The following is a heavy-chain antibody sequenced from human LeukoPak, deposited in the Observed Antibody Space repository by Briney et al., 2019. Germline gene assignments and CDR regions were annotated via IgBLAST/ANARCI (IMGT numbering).Heavy chain of an antibody. CDR2: ISGSGVST. J-gene: IGHJ4*02. V-gene: IGHV3-23*01. Sequence: GGSLGLSCAASGFTFRTSGMSWVRQAPGKGLEWVSAISGSGVSTYYADSVKGRFTISRDNSKNTLYLQMNSLRAEDTAVYYCAKEYGYTYGEFDYWGQGTLVTVSS. D-gene: IGHD5-18*01. CDR1: GFTFRTSG. CDR3: AKEYGYTYGEFDY.